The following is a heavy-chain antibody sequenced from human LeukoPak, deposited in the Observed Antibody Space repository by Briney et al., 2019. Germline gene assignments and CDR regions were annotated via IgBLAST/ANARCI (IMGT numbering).Heavy chain of an antibody. V-gene: IGHV1-69*01. J-gene: IGHJ1*01. CDR2: IIPIFGTA. Sequence: SVKVPCKASGGTFSSYAISWVRQAPGQGLKWMGGIIPIFGTANYAQKFQGRVTITADESTSTAYMELSSLRSEDTAVYYCASIAAAGTYFQHWGQGTLVTVSS. D-gene: IGHD6-13*01. CDR1: GGTFSSYA. CDR3: ASIAAAGTYFQH.